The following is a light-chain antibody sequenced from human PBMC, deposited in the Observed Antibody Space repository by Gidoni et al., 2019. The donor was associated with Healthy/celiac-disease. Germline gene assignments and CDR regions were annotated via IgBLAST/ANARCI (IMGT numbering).Light chain of an antibody. V-gene: IGLV2-14*01. CDR2: DVS. CDR3: SSYTSSSTLVV. CDR1: SRDFGGYNY. J-gene: IGLJ2*01. Sequence: QSALTPPASVSGSPGPSITISCTGTSRDFGGYNYVSWYQQHPGKAPKLMIDDVSNRPSGVSNRFSGSKSGNTASLTISGLQAEDEADYYCSSYTSSSTLVVFGGGTKLTVL.